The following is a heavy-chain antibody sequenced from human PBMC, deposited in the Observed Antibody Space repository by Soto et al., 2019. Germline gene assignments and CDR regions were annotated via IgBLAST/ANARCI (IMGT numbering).Heavy chain of an antibody. CDR1: GFTFSSYA. D-gene: IGHD2-15*01. CDR2: ISGSGGST. Sequence: GGSLRLSCAASGFTFSSYAMIWVRQAPGKGMEWVAAISGSGGSTYYADSVKGRFTISRENSKNTLYLQMNSLRAEDAAVYYCAKDLVGSNADYYDYWGQGTLVTVSS. V-gene: IGHV3-23*01. J-gene: IGHJ4*02. CDR3: AKDLVGSNADYYDY.